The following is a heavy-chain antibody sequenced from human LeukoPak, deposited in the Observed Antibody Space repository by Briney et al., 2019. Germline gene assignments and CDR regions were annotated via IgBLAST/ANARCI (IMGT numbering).Heavy chain of an antibody. CDR3: AREGEKYSSGFFDY. CDR2: IYTSGST. CDR1: GGSISSYY. J-gene: IGHJ4*02. Sequence: SETLSLTCTVSGGSISSYYWSWIRQPAGKGLEWIGRIYTSGSTNYKPSLKSRVTMSVDTSKNQFSLKLSSVTAADTAVYYCAREGEKYSSGFFDYWGQGTLVTVSS. D-gene: IGHD6-19*01. V-gene: IGHV4-4*07.